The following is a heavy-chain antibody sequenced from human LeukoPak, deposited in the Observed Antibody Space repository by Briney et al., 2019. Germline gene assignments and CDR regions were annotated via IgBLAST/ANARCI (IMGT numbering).Heavy chain of an antibody. D-gene: IGHD3-3*01. V-gene: IGHV3-7*01. CDR2: IKQDGSEK. J-gene: IGHJ6*03. Sequence: PGGSLRLSCAASGFTFDDYGMSWVRQAPGKGLEWVANIKQDGSEKYYVDSVKGRFTISRDNAKNSLYLQMNSLRAEDTAVYYCAREVAYYDFWSGPRHYYYMDVWGKGTTVTVSS. CDR3: AREVAYYDFWSGPRHYYYMDV. CDR1: GFTFDDYG.